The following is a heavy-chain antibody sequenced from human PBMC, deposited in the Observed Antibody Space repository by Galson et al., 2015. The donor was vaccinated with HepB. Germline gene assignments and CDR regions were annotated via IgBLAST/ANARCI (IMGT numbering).Heavy chain of an antibody. CDR2: MNPNSGNT. Sequence: SVKVSCKASGYTFTSYGISWVRQAPGQGLEWMGWMNPNSGNTGYAQKFQGRVTMTRNTSISTAYMELSSLRSEDTAVYYCARGSRYDSSGYYGFDYWGQGTLVTVSS. CDR1: GYTFTSYG. CDR3: ARGSRYDSSGYYGFDY. D-gene: IGHD3-22*01. J-gene: IGHJ4*02. V-gene: IGHV1-8*02.